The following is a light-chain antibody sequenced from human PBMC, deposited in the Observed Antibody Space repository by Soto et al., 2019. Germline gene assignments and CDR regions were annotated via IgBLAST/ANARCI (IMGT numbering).Light chain of an antibody. V-gene: IGKV1-5*03. CDR3: QQYNSYSRT. CDR2: KAS. Sequence: DIQMTHSPSSVSASVGDRVTITCRASHSISSWLAWYQQKPGKAPKLLIYKASSLESGVPSRFSGSGSGTEFTLTISSLQPDDFATYYCQQYNSYSRTFGQGTKVDIK. J-gene: IGKJ1*01. CDR1: HSISSW.